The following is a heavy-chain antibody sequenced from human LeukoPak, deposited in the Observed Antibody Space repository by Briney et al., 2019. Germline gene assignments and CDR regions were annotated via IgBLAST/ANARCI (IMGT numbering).Heavy chain of an antibody. Sequence: ASVKVSCKASGYTFTKNAMNWVRQAPGQGLEWMGWVSTYNGDTKYAQNFQGRVTMTRDTSTTTAYMELRGLRSDDTAVYYCARDGGAPGPIYGDYWGQGPPVTVSS. V-gene: IGHV1-18*01. J-gene: IGHJ4*02. CDR1: GYTFTKNA. D-gene: IGHD4-23*01. CDR3: ARDGGAPGPIYGDY. CDR2: VSTYNGDT.